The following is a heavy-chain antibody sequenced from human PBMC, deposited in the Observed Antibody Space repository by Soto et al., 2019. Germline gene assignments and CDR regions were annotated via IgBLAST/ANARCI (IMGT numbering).Heavy chain of an antibody. CDR2: IIPMSVRP. Sequence: QVQLVQSGAEVKTPGSSVKVSCKASGGTFNSYSIDWVRQAPGQGFEWMGGIIPMSVRPNDAQSFQGRVTTSADKSTHTVYMEENSLTHEDTAVYYCTRRGRQAANWFDPWGKGTLVTVSS. V-gene: IGHV1-69*06. CDR3: TRRGRQAANWFDP. J-gene: IGHJ5*02. CDR1: GGTFNSYS.